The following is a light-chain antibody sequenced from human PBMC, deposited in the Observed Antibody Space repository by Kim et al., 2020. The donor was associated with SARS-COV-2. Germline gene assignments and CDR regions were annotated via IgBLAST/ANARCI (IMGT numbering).Light chain of an antibody. CDR1: QSVCSHG. V-gene: IGKV3-20*01. J-gene: IGKJ2*01. CDR3: QQYGIAPPYT. Sequence: SPGESATLSCRTSQSVCSHGVAWYQQKPGQAPRLLNYSVSNRATGIPDRFSGSGSGTDFTLTISRLEPEDFAVYYCQQYGIAPPYTFGQGTKLEIK. CDR2: SVS.